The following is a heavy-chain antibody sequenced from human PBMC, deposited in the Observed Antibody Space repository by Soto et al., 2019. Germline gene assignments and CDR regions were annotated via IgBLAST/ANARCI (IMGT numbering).Heavy chain of an antibody. D-gene: IGHD2-2*01. V-gene: IGHV3-21*01. CDR2: ISSSSSYI. J-gene: IGHJ4*02. CDR1: GFTFSSYS. Sequence: EVQLVESGGGLVKPGGSLRLSCAASGFTFSSYSMNWVRQAPGTGLEWVSSISSSSSYIYYADSVKGRFTISRDNAKNSLYLQMNSLRAEDTAVYYCARDWAVPAAMTHLDYWGQGTLVTVSS. CDR3: ARDWAVPAAMTHLDY.